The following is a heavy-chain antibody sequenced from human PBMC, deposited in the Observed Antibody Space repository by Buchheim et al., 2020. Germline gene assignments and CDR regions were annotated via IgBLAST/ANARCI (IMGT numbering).Heavy chain of an antibody. V-gene: IGHV3-23*01. CDR1: GFTFSSYA. Sequence: EVQLLESGGGLVQPGGSLRVSCAASGFTFSSYAMSWVRQAPGKGLEWVSAISGSGGNTYYAASVKGRFTISSDNSKNTLYLQMNSLRAEDTAVYYCEKGALVYDSSGYYDYWGQGTL. D-gene: IGHD3-22*01. J-gene: IGHJ4*02. CDR3: EKGALVYDSSGYYDY. CDR2: ISGSGGNT.